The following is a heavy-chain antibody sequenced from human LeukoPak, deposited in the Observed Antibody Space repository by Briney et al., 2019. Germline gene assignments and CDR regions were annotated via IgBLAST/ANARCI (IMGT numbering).Heavy chain of an antibody. J-gene: IGHJ4*02. D-gene: IGHD2-15*01. CDR1: GYTFTSFD. CDR3: ARGYCSGGSCPSGAY. CDR2: MNPNSGNT. Sequence: ASVKVSCKASGYTFTSFDISWVRQASGQGLEWMGWMNPNSGNTGYAQKFQGRVTITRNTSISTAYMELSSLRSEDTAVYYCARGYCSGGSCPSGAYWGQGTLVTVSS. V-gene: IGHV1-8*03.